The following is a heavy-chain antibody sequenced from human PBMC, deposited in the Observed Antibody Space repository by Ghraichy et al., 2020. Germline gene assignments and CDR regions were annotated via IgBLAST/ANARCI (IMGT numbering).Heavy chain of an antibody. CDR1: GYSFTSYG. CDR3: ARDRRPDVVIPTAPLYFYYYGMDV. D-gene: IGHD2-2*01. Sequence: ASVKVSCKTSGYSFTSYGLSWVRQAPGQGLEWMGWITANNANRNYAQKFQGRLTMTTDTSTRTAYMELRSLRSDDTAVYYCARDRRPDVVIPTAPLYFYYYGMDVWGQGTTVTVSS. CDR2: ITANNANR. V-gene: IGHV1-18*04. J-gene: IGHJ6*02.